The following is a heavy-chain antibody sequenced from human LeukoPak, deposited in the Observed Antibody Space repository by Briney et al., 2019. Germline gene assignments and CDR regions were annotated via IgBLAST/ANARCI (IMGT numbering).Heavy chain of an antibody. Sequence: SETLSLTCTVSGGSISSDCWSWIRQPAGKGLDWIGRINSRGSTKYNPSLKSRVTMSVDTSKNQFSLRLTSVTAADTAVYYCARDSEGWASAYYYYYMDVWGKGTTVTVSS. CDR1: GGSISSDC. CDR2: INSRGST. V-gene: IGHV4-4*07. CDR3: ARDSEGWASAYYYYYMDV. D-gene: IGHD3-16*01. J-gene: IGHJ6*03.